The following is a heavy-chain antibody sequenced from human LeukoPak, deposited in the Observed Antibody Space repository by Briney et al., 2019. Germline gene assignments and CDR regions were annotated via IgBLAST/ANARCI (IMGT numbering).Heavy chain of an antibody. V-gene: IGHV4-34*01. D-gene: IGHD6-19*01. Sequence: PSETLSLTCAVYGGSFSGYYWSWIRQPPGKGLEWIGEINHSGSTNYNPSLKSRVTISVDTSKNQFSLKLSSVTAADTAVYYCAGGAGPFDYWGQGTLVTVSP. CDR2: INHSGST. CDR3: AGGAGPFDY. CDR1: GGSFSGYY. J-gene: IGHJ4*02.